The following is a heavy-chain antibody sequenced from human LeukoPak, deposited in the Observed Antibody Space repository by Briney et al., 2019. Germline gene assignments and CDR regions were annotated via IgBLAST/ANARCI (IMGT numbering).Heavy chain of an antibody. CDR1: GFTVRSNY. D-gene: IGHD1-26*01. Sequence: PGGSLRLSCAASGFTVRSNYMIWVRQAPGKGLEWVSVIYSGGSTYYADSVKGRFTISRDNSKNTLYLQMNSLRAEDTAVYYCAREGTWSYYYDYWGQGTLVTVSS. V-gene: IGHV3-66*01. CDR3: AREGTWSYYYDY. CDR2: IYSGGST. J-gene: IGHJ4*02.